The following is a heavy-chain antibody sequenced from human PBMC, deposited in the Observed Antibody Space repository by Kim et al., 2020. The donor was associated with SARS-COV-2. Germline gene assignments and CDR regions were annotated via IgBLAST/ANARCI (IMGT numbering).Heavy chain of an antibody. J-gene: IGHJ4*02. CDR2: IYYSGST. V-gene: IGHV4-39*01. Sequence: SETLSLTCTVSGGSISSSSYYWGWIRQPPGKGLEWIGSIYYSGSTYYNPSLKSRVTISVDTSKNQFSLKLSSVTAADTAVYYCARNYGSGNNNFDYWGQGTLVTVSS. CDR1: GGSISSSSYY. CDR3: ARNYGSGNNNFDY. D-gene: IGHD3-10*01.